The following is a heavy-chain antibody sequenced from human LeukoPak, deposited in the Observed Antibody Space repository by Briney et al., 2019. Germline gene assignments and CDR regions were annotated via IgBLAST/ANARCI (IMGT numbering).Heavy chain of an antibody. Sequence: GGSLRLSCAASGFTFSSYSMNWVRQAPGKGLEWVANIKQDGSEKYYVDSVKGRFTISRDNAKNSLYLQMNSLRAEDTAVYYCARVESIAARPDYFDYWGQGTLVTVSS. CDR3: ARVESIAARPDYFDY. CDR2: IKQDGSEK. V-gene: IGHV3-7*01. D-gene: IGHD6-6*01. CDR1: GFTFSSYS. J-gene: IGHJ4*02.